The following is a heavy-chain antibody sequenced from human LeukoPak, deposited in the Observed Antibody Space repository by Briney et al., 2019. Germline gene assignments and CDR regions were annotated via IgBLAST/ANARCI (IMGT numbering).Heavy chain of an antibody. CDR2: INPDGSST. CDR3: VRLGGGDY. CDR1: GFTLSSYW. D-gene: IGHD3-16*01. V-gene: IGHV3-74*03. Sequence: GGSLRLSCAASGFTLSSYWMYWVRQPPGKGLVWVSRINPDGSSTTYADSVKGRFTISRDNGKNPLYLQMNRLRAEDTAVYYCVRLGGGDYWGQGTLVTVSS. J-gene: IGHJ4*02.